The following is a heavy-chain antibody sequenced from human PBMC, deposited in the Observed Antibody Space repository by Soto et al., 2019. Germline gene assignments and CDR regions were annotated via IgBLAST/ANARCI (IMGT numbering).Heavy chain of an antibody. CDR3: ARGGGYYYDSRYDFDF. Sequence: ASVKVSCKASGYTFTSYGISWVRQAPGQGLEWMGWISAYNGNTNYAQNLQGRVTMTTDTSTSTAYMELRSLRSDDTAAYYCARGGGYYYDSRYDFDFWGQGTLVTVSS. J-gene: IGHJ4*02. D-gene: IGHD3-22*01. V-gene: IGHV1-18*01. CDR1: GYTFTSYG. CDR2: ISAYNGNT.